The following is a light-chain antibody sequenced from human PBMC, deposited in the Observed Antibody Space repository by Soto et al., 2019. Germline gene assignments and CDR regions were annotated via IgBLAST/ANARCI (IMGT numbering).Light chain of an antibody. J-gene: IGKJ1*01. Sequence: EMVLAQSPDTLSVSPGERANLSCRASQGVSSNLAWYQQQPGQAPRLLIYGASSRATGIPDRFSGSGSGTDFTPTISRLEPEDLAVYYCQQYGSSNLGTFGQGTKLDI. V-gene: IGKV3-20*01. CDR3: QQYGSSNLGT. CDR2: GAS. CDR1: QGVSSN.